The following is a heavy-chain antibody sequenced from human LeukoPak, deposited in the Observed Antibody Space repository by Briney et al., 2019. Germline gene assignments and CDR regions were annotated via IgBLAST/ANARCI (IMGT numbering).Heavy chain of an antibody. D-gene: IGHD2-15*01. CDR2: INPSGGST. J-gene: IGHJ4*02. CDR1: GYTFTSYY. CDR3: ARALGRDCSGGSCYSYYGY. V-gene: IGHV1-46*01. Sequence: GASVKVSCKASGYTFTSYYMHWVRQAPGQGLEWMGIINPSGGSTSYAQKFQGRGTMTRDTSTSTVYMELSSLRSEDTAVYYCARALGRDCSGGSCYSYYGYWGQGTLVTVSS.